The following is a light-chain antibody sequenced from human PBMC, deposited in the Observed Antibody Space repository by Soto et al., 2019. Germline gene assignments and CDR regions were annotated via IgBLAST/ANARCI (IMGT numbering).Light chain of an antibody. Sequence: DIQMTQSTSSLSASVGDRVTITCRASQSISSYLNWYQQKPGKAPKLLIYAASSLQSGVPSRFSGSGSGTDFTLTISSLQPEDFATYNCQQSYRTLTVTFGQGTKVEIK. CDR2: AAS. J-gene: IGKJ1*01. CDR1: QSISSY. V-gene: IGKV1-39*01. CDR3: QQSYRTLTVT.